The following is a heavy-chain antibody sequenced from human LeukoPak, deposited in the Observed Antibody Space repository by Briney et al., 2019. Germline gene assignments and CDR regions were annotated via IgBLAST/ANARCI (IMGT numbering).Heavy chain of an antibody. CDR1: GFTFSTYA. CDR2: IYSGGGT. D-gene: IGHD3-10*01. J-gene: IGHJ4*02. CDR3: ARGHGDFDY. Sequence: PGGSLRLSCAASGFTFSTYAMSWVRQAPGKGLEWVSVIYSGGGTYYAGSVKGRFSISRDNSKNTLYLQMNSLRAEDTAVYYCARGHGDFDYWGQGTLVTVSS. V-gene: IGHV3-66*01.